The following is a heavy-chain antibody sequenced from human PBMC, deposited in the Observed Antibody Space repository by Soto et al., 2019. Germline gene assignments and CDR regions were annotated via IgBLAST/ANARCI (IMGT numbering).Heavy chain of an antibody. V-gene: IGHV3-30*18. Sequence: QVQLVESGGGVVQPGRSLRLSCAASGFTFSSYGMHWVRQAPGKGLEWVAVISYDGSNKYYADSVKGRFTISRDNSKNTRYLQRNSLRAEDTAVYYCAKDWEKVYAFDYWGQGTLVTVSS. J-gene: IGHJ4*02. CDR1: GFTFSSYG. CDR2: ISYDGSNK. D-gene: IGHD1-26*01. CDR3: AKDWEKVYAFDY.